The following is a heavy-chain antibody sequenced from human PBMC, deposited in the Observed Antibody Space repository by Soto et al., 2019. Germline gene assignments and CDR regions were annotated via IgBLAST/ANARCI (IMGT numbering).Heavy chain of an antibody. CDR3: ARMGPRHGLRYFDWSRWPYYFDY. CDR1: GFSLSNARMG. D-gene: IGHD3-9*01. V-gene: IGHV2-26*01. J-gene: IGHJ4*02. CDR2: IFSNDEK. Sequence: QVTLKESGPVLVKPTETLTLTCTVSGFSLSNARMGVSWIRQPPGKALEWLAHIFSNDEKSYSTSLKSRLTISKDTSKSQVVLTMTNMDPVDTATDYCARMGPRHGLRYFDWSRWPYYFDYWGQGTLVTVSS.